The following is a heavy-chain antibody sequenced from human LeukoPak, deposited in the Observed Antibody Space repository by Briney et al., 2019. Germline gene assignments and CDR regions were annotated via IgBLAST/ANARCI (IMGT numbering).Heavy chain of an antibody. J-gene: IGHJ4*02. CDR1: GYTFTSYG. D-gene: IGHD5-18*01. CDR2: ISAYNGNT. CDR3: AMLPGYSYGYNHDY. Sequence: VKVSCKASGYTFTSYGISWVRQAPGQGLEWMGWISAYNGNTNYAQKLRGRVTMTTDTSTSTAYMELRSLRSDDTAVYYCAMLPGYSYGYNHDYWGQGTLVTVSS. V-gene: IGHV1-18*01.